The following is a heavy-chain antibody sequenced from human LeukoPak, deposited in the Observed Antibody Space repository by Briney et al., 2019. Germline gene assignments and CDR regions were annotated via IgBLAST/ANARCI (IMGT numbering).Heavy chain of an antibody. J-gene: IGHJ4*02. CDR2: ISYDGSNK. V-gene: IGHV3-30*14. CDR3: ARKTRAAAGAY. CDR1: GFTFSSYA. D-gene: IGHD6-13*01. Sequence: GRSLRLSCAASGFTFSSYAMHWVRQAPGKGLEWVAVISYDGSNKYYADSVKGRFTISRDNSENTLYLQMNSLRADDTAVYYCARKTRAAAGAYWGQGTLVTVSS.